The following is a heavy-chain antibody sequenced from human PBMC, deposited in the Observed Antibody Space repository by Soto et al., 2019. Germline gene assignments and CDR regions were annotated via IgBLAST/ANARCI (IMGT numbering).Heavy chain of an antibody. CDR3: VRDSRTGCSSINCYMH. J-gene: IGHJ4*02. V-gene: IGHV4-4*02. D-gene: IGHD2-15*01. CDR1: GDSLTNNHW. CDR2: IWHTGRP. Sequence: QLQLRESGPGLVQPSGTLSLTCDVSGDSLTNNHWWSWVRQAPGKGLELIGEIWHTGRPNYNPSLKSRVANSIGKSKNHFSLKLSSVTAADTAVYYCVRDSRTGCSSINCYMHWGQGTLVTVSS.